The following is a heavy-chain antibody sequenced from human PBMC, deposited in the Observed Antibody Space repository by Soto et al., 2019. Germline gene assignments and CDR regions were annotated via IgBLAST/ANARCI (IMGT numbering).Heavy chain of an antibody. V-gene: IGHV4-39*01. CDR1: GGSISSSSYY. J-gene: IGHJ4*01. CDR3: ARHLRGSDSPYDF. Sequence: SETLSLTCTVSGGSISSSSYYWGWIRQPPGKGLEWIGSIYYSGSTYYNPSLKSRVTISVDTSKNQFSLKLSSVTAADTALYYGARHLRGSDSPYDFWGQGTLVTVSS. CDR2: IYYSGST. D-gene: IGHD3-10*02.